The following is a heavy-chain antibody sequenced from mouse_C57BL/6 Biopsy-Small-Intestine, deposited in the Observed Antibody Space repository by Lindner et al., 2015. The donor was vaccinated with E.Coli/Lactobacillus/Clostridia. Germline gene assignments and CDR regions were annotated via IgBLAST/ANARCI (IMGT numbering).Heavy chain of an antibody. CDR3: VRDEDIVVVPGSIPWDY. J-gene: IGHJ4*01. CDR2: ISGNNGDT. CDR1: GYTFSNYA. D-gene: IGHD1-1*01. V-gene: IGHV1-4*01. Sequence: SVKVSCKASGYTFSNYAISWVRQAPGQGLEYMGWISGNNGDTNYPQNLQGRVTMTTDTSTSTAYMELRSLRSDDTAVYYCVRDEDIVVVPGSIPWDYWGQGTLVTVSS.